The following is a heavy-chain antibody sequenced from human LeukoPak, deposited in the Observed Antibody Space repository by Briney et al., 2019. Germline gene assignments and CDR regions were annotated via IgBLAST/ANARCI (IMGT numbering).Heavy chain of an antibody. CDR2: IRSKTYGGTT. J-gene: IGHJ4*02. V-gene: IGHV3-49*04. Sequence: GRSLRLSCTASGFTFGDYIMSWVRQASGKGLEWLGFIRSKTYGGTTDYAAYVKGRFTISRDDSKSIAYLQMNGLKTEDTAVYYCTVILTGYYSPPDSWGQGTLVTVSS. CDR3: TVILTGYYSPPDS. CDR1: GFTFGDYI. D-gene: IGHD3-9*01.